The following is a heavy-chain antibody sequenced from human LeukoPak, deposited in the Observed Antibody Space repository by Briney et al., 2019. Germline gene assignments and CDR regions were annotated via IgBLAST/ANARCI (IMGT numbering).Heavy chain of an antibody. J-gene: IGHJ4*02. CDR1: GYTFTSYW. V-gene: IGHV1-46*01. D-gene: IGHD6-13*01. Sequence: ASVKVSCKASGYTFTSYWIQWVRQAPGQGLEWMGLINPDGGSTAYAHRFQGRVTMTRDTSTSTVYMDLSSLRSEDTAVYYCARAPRNSSTMLDYWGQGTQVTVSS. CDR2: INPDGGST. CDR3: ARAPRNSSTMLDY.